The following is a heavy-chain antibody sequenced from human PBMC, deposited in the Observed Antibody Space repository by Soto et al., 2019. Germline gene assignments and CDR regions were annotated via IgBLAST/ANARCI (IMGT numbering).Heavy chain of an antibody. Sequence: LSLTCRVSGAALNSGNYYWSWIRQVPGKGLEWIGHIYVTGAVDYNPSLRDRITISQDTSERQFSLNLRLVTAADTAVYYCARLRIATNNYKWFDPWGQGTLVTVSS. CDR2: IYVTGAV. V-gene: IGHV4-31*03. J-gene: IGHJ5*02. CDR3: ARLRIATNNYKWFDP. CDR1: GAALNSGNYY. D-gene: IGHD2-21*01.